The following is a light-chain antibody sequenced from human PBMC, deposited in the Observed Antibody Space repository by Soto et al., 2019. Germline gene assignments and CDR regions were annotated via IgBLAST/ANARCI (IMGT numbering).Light chain of an antibody. CDR1: SSDVGGYNY. CDR2: EVS. Sequence: QSALTQPASVSGSPGQSITISCTGTSSDVGGYNYVSWYQQHPGKGPKLMIYEVSNRPSGVSNRFSGSKSGNTASLTISGLQAEDEADYYCSSYTSSGTLVFGGGTKVTVL. V-gene: IGLV2-14*01. J-gene: IGLJ2*01. CDR3: SSYTSSGTLV.